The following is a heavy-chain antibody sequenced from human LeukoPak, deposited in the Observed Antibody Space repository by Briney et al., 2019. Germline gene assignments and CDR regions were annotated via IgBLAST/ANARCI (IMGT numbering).Heavy chain of an antibody. Sequence: GGSLRLSCAASGFTFSSYSMNWVRQAPGKGLEWVSSISSSSSYIYYADSVKGRFTISRDNAKNSLYLQMNSLRAEDTAVYYCAGLPRYYYYYMDVWGKGTTVTVSS. CDR3: AGLPRYYYYYMDV. V-gene: IGHV3-21*01. CDR1: GFTFSSYS. CDR2: ISSSSSYI. J-gene: IGHJ6*03.